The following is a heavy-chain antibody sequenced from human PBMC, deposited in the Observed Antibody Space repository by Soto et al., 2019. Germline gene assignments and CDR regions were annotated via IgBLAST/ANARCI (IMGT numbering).Heavy chain of an antibody. J-gene: IGHJ5*02. CDR3: ARDVNAEPFDL. V-gene: IGHV3-74*01. CDR2: VVPDGSGT. Sequence: GGSLRLSCAGSVFPFSRYWMHWVRQVPGKGLMWVANVVPDGSGTTYADSVKGRFTVSRDNAKNMLYLQMNSLRVEDTALYYCARDVNAEPFDLWGQGTLVTVSS. CDR1: VFPFSRYW.